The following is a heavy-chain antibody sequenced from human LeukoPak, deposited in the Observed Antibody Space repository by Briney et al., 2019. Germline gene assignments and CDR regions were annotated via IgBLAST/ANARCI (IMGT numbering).Heavy chain of an antibody. D-gene: IGHD2-2*01. CDR1: GFTFSSYA. CDR3: AKETLYCSSTSCYSYFDY. J-gene: IGHJ4*02. Sequence: GRSLRLSCAASGFTFSSYAMHWVRQAPGKGLEWVAVISYDGSNKYYADSVKGRFTISRDNSKNTLYLQMNSLRAEDTAVYCCAKETLYCSSTSCYSYFDYWGQGTLVTVSS. CDR2: ISYDGSNK. V-gene: IGHV3-30*04.